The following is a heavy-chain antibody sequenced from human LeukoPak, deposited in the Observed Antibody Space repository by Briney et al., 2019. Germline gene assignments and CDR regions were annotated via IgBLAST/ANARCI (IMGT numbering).Heavy chain of an antibody. Sequence: PSETLSLTCTVSGGSISSGIYYWSWIRQPPGKGLEWIGYIYYSGSTYYNPSLKSRIAISVDTSKNQFSLKLSSVTAADTAVYYCARSSFYSSSWYFDYWGQGTLVTVSS. CDR3: ARSSFYSSSWYFDY. J-gene: IGHJ4*02. V-gene: IGHV4-30-4*08. D-gene: IGHD6-13*01. CDR2: IYYSGST. CDR1: GGSISSGIYY.